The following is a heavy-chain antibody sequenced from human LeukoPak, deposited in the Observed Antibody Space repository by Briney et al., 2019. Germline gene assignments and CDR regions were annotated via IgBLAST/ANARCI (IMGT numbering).Heavy chain of an antibody. CDR1: GFTFSSYG. CDR2: ISYDGTNT. V-gene: IGHV3-30*18. Sequence: GGSLRLSCAASGFTFSSYGMHWVRQAPGKGLEWVAVISYDGTNTYYADSVKGRFTISRDNSMNTLYLQMNSLRAEDTAVYFCAKSRSGSANWALQIFDNWGQGTLVTVSS. CDR3: AKSRSGSANWALQIFDN. J-gene: IGHJ4*02. D-gene: IGHD1-1*01.